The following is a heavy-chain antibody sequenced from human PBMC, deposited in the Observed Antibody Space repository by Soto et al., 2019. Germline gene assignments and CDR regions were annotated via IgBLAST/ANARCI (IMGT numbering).Heavy chain of an antibody. D-gene: IGHD3-22*01. Sequence: GGSLRLSCAASGFTFSNAWMSWVRQAPGKGLEWVGRIKSKTDGGTTDYAAPVKGRFTISRDDSKNTLYLQMNSLKTEDTAVYYCTTFSMIVVVQPYWGQGTLVTVSS. V-gene: IGHV3-15*01. CDR1: GFTFSNAW. J-gene: IGHJ4*02. CDR2: IKSKTDGGTT. CDR3: TTFSMIVVVQPY.